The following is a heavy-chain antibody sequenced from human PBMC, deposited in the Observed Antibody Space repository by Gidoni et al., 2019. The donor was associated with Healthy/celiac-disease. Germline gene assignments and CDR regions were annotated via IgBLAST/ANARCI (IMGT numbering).Heavy chain of an antibody. J-gene: IGHJ4*02. Sequence: QVQLVESGGGVVQPGRSLRLSCAASGFPFSSYGMHWVRQAPGKGLEWVAVISYDGSNKYYADSVKGRFTISRDNSKNTLYLQMNSLRAEDTAVYYCAKEQGEAWNYFDYWGQGTLVTVSS. V-gene: IGHV3-30*18. CDR1: GFPFSSYG. D-gene: IGHD3-16*01. CDR2: ISYDGSNK. CDR3: AKEQGEAWNYFDY.